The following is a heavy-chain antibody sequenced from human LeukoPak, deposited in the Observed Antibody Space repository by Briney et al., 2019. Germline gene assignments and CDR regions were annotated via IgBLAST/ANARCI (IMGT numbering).Heavy chain of an antibody. V-gene: IGHV3-49*03. D-gene: IGHD6-19*01. CDR1: GLTFGDHG. J-gene: IGHJ4*02. Sequence: GGSLRLSCTASGLTFGDHGLNWFRQAPGKGLEWVGFIRSKAYGGTAEYAESVKGRFTISRDDSENIAYVEMNSLKSEDTAVYYCARDLRAVAHDFDCWGQGTLVTVSS. CDR2: IRSKAYGGTA. CDR3: ARDLRAVAHDFDC.